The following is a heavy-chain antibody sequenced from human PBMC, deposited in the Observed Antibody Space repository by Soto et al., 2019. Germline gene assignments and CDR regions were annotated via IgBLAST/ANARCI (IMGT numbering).Heavy chain of an antibody. J-gene: IGHJ6*02. CDR2: IYYSGST. CDR3: ARGMVGDYDFWSGYLYYYYYGMDV. V-gene: IGHV4-39*01. D-gene: IGHD3-3*01. CDR1: GGSISSSSYY. Sequence: ETLSLTCTVSGGSISSSSYYLGLIRQPPGKGLEWIGSIYYSGSTYYNPSLKSRVTISVDTSKNQFSLKLSSVTAADTAVYYCARGMVGDYDFWSGYLYYYYYGMDVWGQGTTVTVSS.